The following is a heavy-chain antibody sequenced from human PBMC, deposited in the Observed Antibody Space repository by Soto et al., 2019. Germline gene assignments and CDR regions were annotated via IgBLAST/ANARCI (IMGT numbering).Heavy chain of an antibody. CDR3: AKAISGYNAPLAH. CDR1: GLTFRSYW. V-gene: IGHV3-74*03. CDR2: INTDGSVA. D-gene: IGHD5-12*01. J-gene: IGHJ4*02. Sequence: GGSPRLSCAASGLTFRSYWMHWFRQAPGKGLVWVSRINTDGSVAMYVDSVKGRFTISRDNSKNTLYVQMNSLRAEDTAVYYCAKAISGYNAPLAHWGQGTRVIVSS.